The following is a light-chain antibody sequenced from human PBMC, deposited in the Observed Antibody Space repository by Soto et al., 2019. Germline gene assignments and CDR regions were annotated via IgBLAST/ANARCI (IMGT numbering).Light chain of an antibody. CDR2: DAS. CDR3: QQYNNWPWT. V-gene: IGKV3D-15*01. Sequence: EIVMTQSPATLSVSPGGRATLSCRASQSISDTLAWYQQKPGQAPRLLIYDASNRATGIPARFSGSGSGTDFTLTISSLEPEDFAVYYCQQYNNWPWTFGQGTKVDI. J-gene: IGKJ1*01. CDR1: QSISDT.